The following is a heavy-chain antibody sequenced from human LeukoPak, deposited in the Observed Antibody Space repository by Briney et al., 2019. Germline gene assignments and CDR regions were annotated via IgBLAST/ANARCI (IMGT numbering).Heavy chain of an antibody. CDR3: ATVSETTMVRGVIITQRHYYYYGMDV. Sequence: GGSLRLSCAAFGFTFSSYGMHWVRQAPGKGLEGLAVISYDGSNKYYADSVKGRFTISRDNSKNTLYLQMNSLRAEDTAVYYCATVSETTMVRGVIITQRHYYYYGMDVWGKGTTVTVSS. CDR2: ISYDGSNK. V-gene: IGHV3-30*03. D-gene: IGHD3-10*01. CDR1: GFTFSSYG. J-gene: IGHJ6*04.